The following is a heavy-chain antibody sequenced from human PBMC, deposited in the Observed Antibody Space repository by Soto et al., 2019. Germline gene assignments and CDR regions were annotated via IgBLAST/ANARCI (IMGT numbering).Heavy chain of an antibody. V-gene: IGHV3-30-3*01. CDR3: ARDLGTSIAAAGPALGY. CDR1: GFTFSSYA. D-gene: IGHD6-13*01. Sequence: QVQLVESGGGVVQPGRSLRLSCAASGFTFSSYAMHWVRQAPGKGLEWVAVISYDGSNKYYADSVKGRFTISRDNSKNTLYLQMNSLRAEDTAMYYCARDLGTSIAAAGPALGYWGQGTLVTVSS. CDR2: ISYDGSNK. J-gene: IGHJ4*02.